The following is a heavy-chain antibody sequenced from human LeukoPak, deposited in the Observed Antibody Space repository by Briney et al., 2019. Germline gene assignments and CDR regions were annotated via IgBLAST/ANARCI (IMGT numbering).Heavy chain of an antibody. CDR3: ARDSAGPMVRGAYYYYYMDV. D-gene: IGHD3-10*01. J-gene: IGHJ6*03. V-gene: IGHV1-69*06. CDR1: GGTFSSYA. Sequence: ASVKVSCKASGGTFSSYAISWVRQAPGQGLEWMGGIIPIFGTANYAQKFQGRVTITADKSTSTAYMELSSLRSEDTAVYYCARDSAGPMVRGAYYYYYMDVWGKGTTVTVSS. CDR2: IIPIFGTA.